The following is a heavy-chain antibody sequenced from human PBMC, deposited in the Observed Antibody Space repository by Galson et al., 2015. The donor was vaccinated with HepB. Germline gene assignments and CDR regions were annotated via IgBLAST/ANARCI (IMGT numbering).Heavy chain of an antibody. CDR3: ARNPRYGGMDV. J-gene: IGHJ6*02. D-gene: IGHD2-15*01. V-gene: IGHV5-51*01. Sequence: QSGAEVKKPGESLKISCKAFGYSYVSYWIGWVRQIPGKGLEWMGIIYPGDSDTRYSPSFQGQVTISADKSISTAYLQWSSLKAPDTAMYYCARNPRYGGMDVWGQGTTVTVSS. CDR1: GYSYVSYW. CDR2: IYPGDSDT.